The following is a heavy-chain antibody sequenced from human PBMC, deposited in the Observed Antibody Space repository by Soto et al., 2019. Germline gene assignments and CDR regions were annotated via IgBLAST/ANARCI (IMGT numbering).Heavy chain of an antibody. CDR3: ARDFPSVGGA. J-gene: IGHJ4*02. V-gene: IGHV1-69*01. D-gene: IGHD1-26*01. Sequence: QVQMVQSGAEVKKPGSSARVSCKVSGGTFSRHSISWVRQAPGQGLEWMGGIIPIFDATQYAQKFQARLTITADEATSSVRMDLTGLRPEDRAIYYCARDFPSVGGAWGQGTLVTVS. CDR1: GGTFSRHS. CDR2: IIPIFDAT.